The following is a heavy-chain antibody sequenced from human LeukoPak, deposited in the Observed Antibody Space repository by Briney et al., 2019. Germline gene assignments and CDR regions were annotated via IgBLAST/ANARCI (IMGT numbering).Heavy chain of an antibody. CDR3: ARDAAHTVTTYPRY. J-gene: IGHJ4*02. CDR2: IWYDGSNK. Sequence: GGSLRLSCAASGFTFSSYGMHWVRQAPGKGLEWVAVIWYDGSNKYYADSVKGRFTISRDNSKNTLYLQMNSLRAEDTAVYYCARDAAHTVTTYPRYWGQGTLVTVSS. D-gene: IGHD4-17*01. CDR1: GFTFSSYG. V-gene: IGHV3-33*01.